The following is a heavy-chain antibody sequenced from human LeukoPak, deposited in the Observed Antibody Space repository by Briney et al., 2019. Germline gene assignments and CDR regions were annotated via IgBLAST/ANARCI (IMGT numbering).Heavy chain of an antibody. Sequence: SETLSLICTVSGGSVSSGSYYWSWIRQPPGKGLECIGYIYYSGSTNYNPSLKSRVTISVDTSKNQFSLKLSSVTAADTAVYYCARDFEGEYYFDYWGQGTLVTVSS. CDR3: ARDFEGEYYFDY. CDR2: IYYSGST. D-gene: IGHD3-10*01. CDR1: GGSVSSGSYY. J-gene: IGHJ4*02. V-gene: IGHV4-61*01.